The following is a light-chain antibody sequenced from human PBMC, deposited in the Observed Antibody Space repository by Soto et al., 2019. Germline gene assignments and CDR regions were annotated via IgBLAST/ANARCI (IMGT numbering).Light chain of an antibody. CDR2: GAS. V-gene: IGKV3-20*01. CDR3: QHYGSSSHT. J-gene: IGKJ4*02. Sequence: ELELTQSPATLSLSPGERATLSCRASQTVNNNYLAWYQQIPGQAPRLLISGASGRATGTPDRFSGSASRTDFTLTISRLQPEDFAVYYCQHYGSSSHTFGGGTKVDIK. CDR1: QTVNNNY.